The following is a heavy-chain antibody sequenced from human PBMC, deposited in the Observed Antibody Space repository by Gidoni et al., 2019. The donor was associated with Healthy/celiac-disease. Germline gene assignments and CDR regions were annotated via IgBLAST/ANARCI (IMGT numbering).Heavy chain of an antibody. V-gene: IGHV3-48*03. CDR2: ISSSGSTI. D-gene: IGHD6-13*01. J-gene: IGHJ3*02. CDR1: GFPFSRYE. Sequence: EVQLVESGGGLVQPGGSLRLSCAASGFPFSRYEMNWVRQAPGKGLEWVSYISSSGSTIYYADSVKGRFTISRDNAKNSLYLQMNSLRAEDTAVYYCARGSDGTDGVAFDIWGQGTMVTVSS. CDR3: ARGSDGTDGVAFDI.